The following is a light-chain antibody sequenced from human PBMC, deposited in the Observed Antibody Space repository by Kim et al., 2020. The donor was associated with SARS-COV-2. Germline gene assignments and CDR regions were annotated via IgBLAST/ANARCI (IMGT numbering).Light chain of an antibody. CDR3: NSRDNSGDHVV. J-gene: IGLJ2*01. V-gene: IGLV3-19*01. CDR1: SLKTYY. Sequence: SSELTQDPAVSVALGQTVRITCQGDSLKTYYATWYQQKPGQAPIVVIYGKNNRPSGIAGRFSGSSSGNTASFTVTGAQAVDEADYYCNSRDNSGDHVVFG. CDR2: GKN.